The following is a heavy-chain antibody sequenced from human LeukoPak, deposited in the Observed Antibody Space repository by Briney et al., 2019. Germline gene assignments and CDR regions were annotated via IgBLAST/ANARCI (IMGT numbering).Heavy chain of an antibody. CDR1: GFTFSSYW. Sequence: PGGSLRLSCAASGFTFSSYWMHWVRQAPGKGLVLVSRINSDGSSTSYADSVKGRFTISRDNAKNTLYLQMNGLRAEDTAVYYCTRDPRYCSSTSCYRYYYYMHVWGKGTTVTVSS. J-gene: IGHJ6*03. CDR2: INSDGSST. D-gene: IGHD2-2*01. V-gene: IGHV3-74*01. CDR3: TRDPRYCSSTSCYRYYYYMHV.